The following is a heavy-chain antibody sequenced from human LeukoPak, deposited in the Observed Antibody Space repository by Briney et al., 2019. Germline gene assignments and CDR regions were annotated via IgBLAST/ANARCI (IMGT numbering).Heavy chain of an antibody. V-gene: IGHV3-30-3*01. CDR3: ARETAAGHYYYYGMDV. J-gene: IGHJ6*02. D-gene: IGHD6-13*01. Sequence: GGSLRLSCAASGFTFSSYAMHWVRQAPGKGLEWVAVISYDGSNKYYADSVKGRFTISRDNSKNTLYLQMNSLRAEDTAVYYCARETAAGHYYYYGMDVWGQGTTVTVSS. CDR2: ISYDGSNK. CDR1: GFTFSSYA.